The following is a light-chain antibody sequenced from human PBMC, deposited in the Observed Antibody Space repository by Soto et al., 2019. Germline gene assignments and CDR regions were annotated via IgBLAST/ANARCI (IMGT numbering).Light chain of an antibody. CDR2: SNN. V-gene: IGLV1-44*01. Sequence: QSVLTQPPSASGTPGQRVTISCSGSRSNIGSNTVNWYQQLPGTAPKLLIYSNNQRPSGVPDRFSGSKSGTSASLAISGPQSEDEADYYCAAWDDSLNGVVFGGGTKVTVL. J-gene: IGLJ2*01. CDR1: RSNIGSNT. CDR3: AAWDDSLNGVV.